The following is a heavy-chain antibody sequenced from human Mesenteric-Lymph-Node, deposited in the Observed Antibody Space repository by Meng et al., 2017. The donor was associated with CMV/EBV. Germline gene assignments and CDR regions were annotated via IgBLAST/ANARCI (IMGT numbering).Heavy chain of an antibody. J-gene: IGHJ4*02. CDR2: IRYDGSNK. CDR1: GFIFSNYG. Sequence: GESLKISCVASGFIFSNYGMHWVRQAPGKGLEWLTFIRYDGSNKYYKDSVKGRFTVSRDTSKNTLYLQMNSLRAEDTALYYCARDFSAYCSSTSCYPGAYWGQGTLVTVSS. D-gene: IGHD2-2*01. V-gene: IGHV3-30*02. CDR3: ARDFSAYCSSTSCYPGAY.